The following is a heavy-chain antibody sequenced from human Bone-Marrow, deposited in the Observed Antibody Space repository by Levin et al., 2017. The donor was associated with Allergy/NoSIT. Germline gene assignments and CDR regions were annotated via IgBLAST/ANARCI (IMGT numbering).Heavy chain of an antibody. Sequence: PGGSLRLSCAASGFTFSSYSMNWVRQAPGKGLEWVSYISSSSSTIYYADSVKGRFTISRDNAKNSLYLQMNSLRAEDTAVYYCAREPIKNRNAFDIWGQGTMVTVSS. J-gene: IGHJ3*02. CDR2: ISSSSSTI. D-gene: IGHD1-14*01. V-gene: IGHV3-48*01. CDR1: GFTFSSYS. CDR3: AREPIKNRNAFDI.